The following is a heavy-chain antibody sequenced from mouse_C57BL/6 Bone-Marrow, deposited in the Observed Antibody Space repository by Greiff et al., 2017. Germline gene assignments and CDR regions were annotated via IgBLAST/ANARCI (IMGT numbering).Heavy chain of an antibody. D-gene: IGHD1-1*01. CDR1: GYTFTSYW. CDR2: IHPNSGST. CDR3: ANYGSSYGFAY. Sequence: QVQLQQSGAELVKPGASVKLSCKASGYTFTSYWMHWVKQRPGQGLERIGMIHPNSGSTNYNEKFKSKATLTVDKSSSTAYMQLSSLTSEDAAVYYCANYGSSYGFAYWGQGTLVTVSA. V-gene: IGHV1-64*01. J-gene: IGHJ3*01.